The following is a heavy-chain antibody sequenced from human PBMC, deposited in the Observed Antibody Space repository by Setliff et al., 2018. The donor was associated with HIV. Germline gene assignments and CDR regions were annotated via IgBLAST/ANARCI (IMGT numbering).Heavy chain of an antibody. J-gene: IGHJ5*02. CDR1: GFTFSSYE. CDR3: APRFDP. CDR2: ISSSSSYI. V-gene: IGHV3-21*01. Sequence: GGSLRLSCAASGFTFSSYEMNWVRQAPGKGLEWVSSISSSSSYIYYADSVRGRFTIARDDAKSSLYLQMNSLRAEDTAVYYCAPRFDPWGQGTLVTVSS.